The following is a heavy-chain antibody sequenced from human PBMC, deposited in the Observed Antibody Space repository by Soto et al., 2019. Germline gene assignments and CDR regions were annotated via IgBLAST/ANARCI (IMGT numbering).Heavy chain of an antibody. CDR1: GYTFTSYD. CDR2: MNPNSGNT. V-gene: IGHV1-8*01. Sequence: ASVKISCKASGYTFTSYDINWVRQATGQGLEWMGWMNPNSGNTGYAQKFQGRVTMTRNTSISTAYMELSSLRSEDTAVYYCASSRAIAVAGSLDYWGQGTLVTVSS. J-gene: IGHJ4*02. D-gene: IGHD6-19*01. CDR3: ASSRAIAVAGSLDY.